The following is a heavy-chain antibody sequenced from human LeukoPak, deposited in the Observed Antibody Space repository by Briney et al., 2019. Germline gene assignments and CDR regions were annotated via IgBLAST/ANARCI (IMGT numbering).Heavy chain of an antibody. CDR1: RGSISSYY. CDR2: IYTSGST. V-gene: IGHV4-4*07. D-gene: IGHD2-2*01. J-gene: IGHJ4*02. Sequence: KSSETLSLTCTVSRGSISSYYWSWIRQPAGKGLEWIGRIYTSGSTTYNPSLKSRVTVSVDKSKNQFSLNLSSVTAADTAVYYCAGTDLGYCSSTSCQDLDYWGQGTLVTVSS. CDR3: AGTDLGYCSSTSCQDLDY.